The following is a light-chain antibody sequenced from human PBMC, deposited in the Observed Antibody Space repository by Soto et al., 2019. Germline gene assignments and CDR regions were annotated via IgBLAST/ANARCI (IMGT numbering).Light chain of an antibody. CDR1: SSDVGGYNY. CDR3: SSYTSSSTLV. J-gene: IGLJ2*01. Sequence: QSALTQPASVSGSPGQSITISCTGTSSDVGGYNYVSWNQRHPGKAPKLMIYDVSNRPSGVSNRFSGSKSGNTASLTISGLQAEDEADYYCSSYTSSSTLVFGGGTKVTVL. V-gene: IGLV2-14*01. CDR2: DVS.